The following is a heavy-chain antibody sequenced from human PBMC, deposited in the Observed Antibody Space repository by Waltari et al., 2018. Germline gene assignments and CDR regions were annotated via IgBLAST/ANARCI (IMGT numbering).Heavy chain of an antibody. D-gene: IGHD2-15*01. Sequence: QVQLVQSGAEVKKPGASVKVSCKASGYTFTSYAMHWVRQAPGQRLEWMGWINAGNGNTKYSQKFQGRGTITRDTSASTAYMELSSLRSEDTAVYYCARGWWYRTLDAFDIWGQGTMVTVSS. J-gene: IGHJ3*02. CDR2: INAGNGNT. V-gene: IGHV1-3*01. CDR3: ARGWWYRTLDAFDI. CDR1: GYTFTSYA.